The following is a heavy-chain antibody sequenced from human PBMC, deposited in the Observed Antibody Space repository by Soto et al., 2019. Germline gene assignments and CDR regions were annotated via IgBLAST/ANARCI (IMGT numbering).Heavy chain of an antibody. V-gene: IGHV1-69*06. CDR2: IIPIFGTA. CDR3: ARANTGATANFDY. CDR1: GGTFSSYA. J-gene: IGHJ4*02. Sequence: SVKVSCKASGGTFSSYAISWVRQAPGQGLEWMGGIIPIFGTANYAQKFQGRVTITADKSTSTAYMELSSLRSEDTAVYYCARANTGATANFDYWGQVTLVTVSS. D-gene: IGHD5-18*01.